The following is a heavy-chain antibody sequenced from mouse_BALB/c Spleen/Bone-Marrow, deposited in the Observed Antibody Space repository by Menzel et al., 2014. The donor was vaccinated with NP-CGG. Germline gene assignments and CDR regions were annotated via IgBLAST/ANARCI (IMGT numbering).Heavy chain of an antibody. D-gene: IGHD1-1*01. Sequence: DVKLVESGGGLVQPGGSRKLSCAASGLTFSSFAMHWVRQAPEKGLEWVAYISSGSSTIYYADTVMGRFTISRDNPKNTLFLQMTSLRSEDTAMYYCARSGSSSGYFDYWGQGTTLTVSS. CDR3: ARSGSSSGYFDY. V-gene: IGHV5-17*02. CDR2: ISSGSSTI. CDR1: GLTFSSFA. J-gene: IGHJ2*01.